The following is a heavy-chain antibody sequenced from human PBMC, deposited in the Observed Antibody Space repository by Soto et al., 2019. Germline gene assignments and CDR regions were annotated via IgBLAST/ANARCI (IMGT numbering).Heavy chain of an antibody. J-gene: IGHJ2*01. CDR1: GYSFTSYW. CDR2: IDPSDSSI. V-gene: IGHV5-10-1*01. D-gene: IGHD6-19*01. Sequence: EVQLVQSGAEVKKPGESLRISCKGSGYSFTSYWIGWVRQVPGKGLEWMGRIDPSDSSINYSPSFQGHVTISTDTSISTADLQWSSLKASDTAMYYCARHLSYSSGWTRYFDLWGRGTLVTVSS. CDR3: ARHLSYSSGWTRYFDL.